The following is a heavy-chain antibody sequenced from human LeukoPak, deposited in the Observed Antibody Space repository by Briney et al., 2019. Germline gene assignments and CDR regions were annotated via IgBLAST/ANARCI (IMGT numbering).Heavy chain of an antibody. J-gene: IGHJ4*02. CDR2: IYYSGST. Sequence: SETLSLTCAVYGRSFSDYYWSWIRQPPGKGLEWIGSIYYSGSTYYNPSLKSRVTISVDTSKNQFSLKLSSVTAADTAVYYCARHLPAAILSNFDYWAQGTLVTVSS. V-gene: IGHV4-34*01. CDR3: ARHLPAAILSNFDY. D-gene: IGHD2-2*01. CDR1: GRSFSDYY.